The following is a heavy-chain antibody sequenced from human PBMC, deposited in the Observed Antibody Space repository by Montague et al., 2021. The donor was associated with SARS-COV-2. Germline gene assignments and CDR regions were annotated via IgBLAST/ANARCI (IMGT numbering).Heavy chain of an antibody. CDR2: ISYDGSNK. CDR3: ARALDITMIVVVNYYGMDV. J-gene: IGHJ6*02. D-gene: IGHD3-22*01. CDR1: GFTFSSYA. V-gene: IGHV3-30-3*01. Sequence: SLRLSFAASGFTFSSYAMHWVRQAPGKGLEWVAVISYDGSNKYYADSVKGRFTISRDNSKNTLYLQMNSLRAEDTAVYYRARALDITMIVVVNYYGMDVWGQGTTVTVSS.